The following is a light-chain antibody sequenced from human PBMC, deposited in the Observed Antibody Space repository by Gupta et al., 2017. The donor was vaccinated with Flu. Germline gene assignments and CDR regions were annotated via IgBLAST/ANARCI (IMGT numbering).Light chain of an antibody. CDR2: KAS. J-gene: IGKJ1*01. CDR3: REYSSYWT. V-gene: IGKV1-5*03. Sequence: DIQMTQSPSTLSASVGDRVTITCRASQSISSWLAWYQQKPGKAPKLLIYKASSLESGVPSRFSGSGSGTEFTLTISSLQPDDFATYYCREYSSYWTFGQGTKVEIK. CDR1: QSISSW.